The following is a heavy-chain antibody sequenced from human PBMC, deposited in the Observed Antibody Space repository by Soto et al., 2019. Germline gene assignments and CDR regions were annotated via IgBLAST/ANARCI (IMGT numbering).Heavy chain of an antibody. CDR2: ISGSGGST. J-gene: IGHJ4*02. CDR1: GFTFSSYA. D-gene: IGHD3-9*01. CDR3: AKGGELVKFFAVVDY. V-gene: IGHV3-23*01. Sequence: EVQLLESGRGLVQPGGSLRLSCAASGFTFSSYAMSWVRQAPGKGLEWVSAISGSGGSTYYADSVKGRFTISRDNSKNTLYLQMNSLRAEDTAVYYCAKGGELVKFFAVVDYWGQGTLVTVSS.